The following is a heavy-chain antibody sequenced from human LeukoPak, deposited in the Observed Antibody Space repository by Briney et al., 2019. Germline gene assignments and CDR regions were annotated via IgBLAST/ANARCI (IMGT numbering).Heavy chain of an antibody. Sequence: SETLSLTCSVSGDTISTSDHYWGWIRQPAGKGLEWIGRIYTSGSTNYNPSLKSRVTMSVDTSKNQFSLKLSSVTAADTAVYYCARTRGYRQYYFDYWGQGTLVTVSS. CDR2: IYTSGST. CDR1: GDTISTSDHY. CDR3: ARTRGYRQYYFDY. D-gene: IGHD5-18*01. J-gene: IGHJ4*02. V-gene: IGHV4-61*02.